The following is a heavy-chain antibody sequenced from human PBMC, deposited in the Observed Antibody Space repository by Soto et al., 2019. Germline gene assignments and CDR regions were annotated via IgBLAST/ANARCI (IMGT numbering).Heavy chain of an antibody. CDR2: MNPNSGNT. CDR1: GYTFTSYD. D-gene: IGHD6-6*01. V-gene: IGHV1-8*01. Sequence: QVQLVQSGAEVKKPGASVKVSCKASGYTFTSYDINWVRQATGQGLEGMGWMNPNSGNTGYAQKFPSRVTMTRNTSPRTAYMELSSLRSEDTAVYYCARFYSSSSEGNWFDPWGQGTLVTVSS. J-gene: IGHJ5*02. CDR3: ARFYSSSSEGNWFDP.